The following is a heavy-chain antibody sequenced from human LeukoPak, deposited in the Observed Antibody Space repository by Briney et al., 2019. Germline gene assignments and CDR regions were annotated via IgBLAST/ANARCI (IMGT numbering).Heavy chain of an antibody. D-gene: IGHD3-9*01. CDR1: GFTFSSYA. CDR2: ISGSGGST. J-gene: IGHJ4*02. CDR3: AKEGRGLLRYFDWLLYPGKYYFDY. Sequence: GGSLRLSCAASGFTFSSYAMSWVRQAPGKGLGWVSAISGSGGSTYYADSVKGRFTISRDNSKNTLYLQMNSLRAEDTAVYYCAKEGRGLLRYFDWLLYPGKYYFDYWGQGTLVTVSS. V-gene: IGHV3-23*01.